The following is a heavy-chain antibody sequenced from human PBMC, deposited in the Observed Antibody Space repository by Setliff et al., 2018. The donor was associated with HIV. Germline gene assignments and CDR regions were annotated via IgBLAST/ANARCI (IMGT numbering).Heavy chain of an antibody. CDR3: ACGAAAGTDYYHYSYMDV. CDR1: GYSFTSYW. D-gene: IGHD6-13*01. CDR2: IYPGDSDT. J-gene: IGHJ6*03. V-gene: IGHV5-51*01. Sequence: GESLKISCKGSGYSFTSYWIGWVRQMPGKGLEWMGIIYPGDSDTRYSPSFQGQVTFSADKSISTAYLQWSSLKVSDTALYYCACGAAAGTDYYHYSYMDVWGKGTTVTVSS.